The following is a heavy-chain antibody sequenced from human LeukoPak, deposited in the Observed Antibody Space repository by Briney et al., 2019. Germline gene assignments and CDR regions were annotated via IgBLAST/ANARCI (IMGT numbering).Heavy chain of an antibody. Sequence: ASVKVSCKASGYTFTSYGISWVRQAPGQGLEWMGWISAYNGNTNYAQKLQGRVTMTTDTSTSTAYMELRSLRSDDTAVYYCARDRAEYHDFWSGYYTGGPIDYWGQGTLVTVSS. J-gene: IGHJ4*02. CDR1: GYTFTSYG. CDR2: ISAYNGNT. D-gene: IGHD3-3*01. V-gene: IGHV1-18*01. CDR3: ARDRAEYHDFWSGYYTGGPIDY.